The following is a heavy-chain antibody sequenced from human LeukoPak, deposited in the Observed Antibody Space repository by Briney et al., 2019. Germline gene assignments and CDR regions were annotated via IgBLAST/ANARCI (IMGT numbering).Heavy chain of an antibody. J-gene: IGHJ3*02. CDR2: IKPDGTDK. CDR1: GFTSSHYW. Sequence: GGSLRLSCAASGFTSSHYWMSWVRQAPGKGLEWVANIKPDGTDKYYVDSVKGRFTISKDNVKNTLYLQMDSLRAEDTAVYYCAREDMWAFDMWGQGTMVTVSS. CDR3: AREDMWAFDM. D-gene: IGHD2-15*01. V-gene: IGHV3-7*01.